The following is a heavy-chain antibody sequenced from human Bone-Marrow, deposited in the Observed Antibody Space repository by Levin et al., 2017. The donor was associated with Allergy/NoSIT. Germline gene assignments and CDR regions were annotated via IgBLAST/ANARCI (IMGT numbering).Heavy chain of an antibody. J-gene: IGHJ4*02. Sequence: SQTLSLPCTVSGASIRDSYWSWIRQPPGKGLEWIGYIHYSGSTNYNPSLKSRVAISVDTSKNHFSLRLRSVTTADTAVYFCAKGAREFAWQQPYYDYWGQGTLVTVSS. CDR1: GASIRDSY. CDR2: IHYSGST. CDR3: AKGAREFAWQQPYYDY. D-gene: IGHD3-10*01. V-gene: IGHV4-59*01.